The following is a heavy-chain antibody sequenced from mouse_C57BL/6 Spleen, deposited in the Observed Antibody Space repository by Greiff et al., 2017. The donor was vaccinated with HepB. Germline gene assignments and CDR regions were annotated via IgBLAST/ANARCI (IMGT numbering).Heavy chain of an antibody. Sequence: EVKLMESGGGLVKPGGSLKLSCAASGFTFSDYGMHWVRQAPEKGLEWVAYISSGSSTIYYADTVKGRFTISRDNAKNTLFLQMTSLRSEDTAMYYCAREALAYWGQGTLVTVSA. V-gene: IGHV5-17*01. CDR2: ISSGSSTI. CDR1: GFTFSDYG. CDR3: AREALAY. J-gene: IGHJ3*01.